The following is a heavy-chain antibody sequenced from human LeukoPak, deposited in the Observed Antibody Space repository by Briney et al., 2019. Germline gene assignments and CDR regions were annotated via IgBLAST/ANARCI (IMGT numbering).Heavy chain of an antibody. J-gene: IGHJ4*02. CDR3: ATNSSPLCLDY. D-gene: IGHD1-7*01. V-gene: IGHV4-30-2*01. CDR1: GGSISSGGYY. Sequence: SETLSLTCTVSGGSISSGGYYWSWIRQPPGKGLEWIGYIYHSGSTYYNPSLKSRVTISVDRSKNQFSLKLSSVTAADTAVYYCATNSSPLCLDYWGQGTLVTVSS. CDR2: IYHSGST.